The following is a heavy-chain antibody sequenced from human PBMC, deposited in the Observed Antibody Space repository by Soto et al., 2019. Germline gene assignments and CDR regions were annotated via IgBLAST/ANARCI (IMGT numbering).Heavy chain of an antibody. CDR2: IIPALGTA. CDR1: GGTFSSHT. Sequence: QDQLVQSGAEVKKPGSSVKVSCKASGGTFSSHTFSWVRQAPGQGLEWMGRIIPALGTATYAQKFQGRVTITADESATTVYMEPNSLRSADTAVYYCARPNFGDYWYFDLWGRGTLVTGSS. J-gene: IGHJ2*01. CDR3: ARPNFGDYWYFDL. V-gene: IGHV1-69*08. D-gene: IGHD4-17*01.